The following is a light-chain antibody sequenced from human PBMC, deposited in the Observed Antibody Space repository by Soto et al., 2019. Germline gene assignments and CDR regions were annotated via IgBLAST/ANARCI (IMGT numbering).Light chain of an antibody. V-gene: IGLV2-14*01. J-gene: IGLJ2*01. CDR1: XSDVGGYNY. CDR2: DVS. Sequence: QSAXTQPXSXSXSPGXXXTXXXXGTXSDVGGYNYVSWYQQHPGKAPKLMIYDVSNRPSGVSNRFSGSKSGNTASLTISGLQAEDEADYYCSSYTNSNTYVIFGGGTKLTVL. CDR3: SSYTNSNTYVI.